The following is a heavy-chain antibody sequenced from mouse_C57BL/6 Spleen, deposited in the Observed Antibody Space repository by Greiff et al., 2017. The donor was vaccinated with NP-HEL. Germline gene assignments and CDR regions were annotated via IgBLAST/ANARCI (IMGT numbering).Heavy chain of an antibody. V-gene: IGHV2-9-1*01. CDR2: IWTGGGT. D-gene: IGHD1-1*01. CDR1: GFSLTSYA. J-gene: IGHJ2*01. CDR3: ARNYEDYYGSSFDY. Sequence: VKLVESGPGLVAPSQSLSITCTVSGFSLTSYAISWVRQPPGKGLEWLGVIWTGGGTNYNSALKSRLSISKDNSKSQVFLKMNSLQTDDTARYYCARNYEDYYGSSFDYWGQGTTLTVSS.